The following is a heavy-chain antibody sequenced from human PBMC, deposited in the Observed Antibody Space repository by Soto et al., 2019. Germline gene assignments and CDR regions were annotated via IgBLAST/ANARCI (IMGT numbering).Heavy chain of an antibody. CDR2: ISGSGGST. V-gene: IGHV3-23*01. CDR1: GFTFSSYA. J-gene: IGHJ6*02. D-gene: IGHD2-21*02. Sequence: GGSLRLSCAASGFTFSSYAMSWVRQAPGKGLAWVSGISGSGGSTYYADSVKGRFTISRDNSKNTLFLHMGRLRAEDTAMYYCATKARVTNYLYYGMDVWGLGTTVTVSS. CDR3: ATKARVTNYLYYGMDV.